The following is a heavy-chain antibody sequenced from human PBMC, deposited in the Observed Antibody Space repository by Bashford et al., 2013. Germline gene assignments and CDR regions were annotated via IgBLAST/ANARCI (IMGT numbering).Heavy chain of an antibody. V-gene: IGHV3-11*05. D-gene: IGHD4-17*01. CDR3: AREAYRDHDRLDY. CDR2: IGAKNG. Sequence: WIRQPPGKGLQWIAYIGAKNGFTTYAPRTDRFIISRDNTRASVYLQINDVNADDTAVYYCAREAYRDHDRLDYWGRGIQVTVSS. J-gene: IGHJ4*02.